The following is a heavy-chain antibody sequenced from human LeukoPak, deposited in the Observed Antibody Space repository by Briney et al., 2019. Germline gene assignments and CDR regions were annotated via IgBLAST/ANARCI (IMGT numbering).Heavy chain of an antibody. D-gene: IGHD3-22*01. V-gene: IGHV1-2*02. CDR1: GYTFTAYY. J-gene: IGHJ3*02. CDR3: ARDVDHYDSTSKGLVDI. CDR2: INPTGGGT. Sequence: ASVKVSCKASGYTFTAYYIHWVRQAPGQGLEWMGWINPTGGGTNYAQKFQGRVTMTRDTSISTAYMELTRLRSDDAAVYYCARDVDHYDSTSKGLVDIWGQGTLVTVSS.